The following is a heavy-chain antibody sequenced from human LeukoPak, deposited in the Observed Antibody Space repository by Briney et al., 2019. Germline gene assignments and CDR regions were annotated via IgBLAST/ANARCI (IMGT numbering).Heavy chain of an antibody. J-gene: IGHJ5*02. V-gene: IGHV1-69*13. Sequence: SVKLSCKASGYTFTSYAIHWERQAPGQGLEWMVGIIPIFGTANYAQKFQGRVTITADESTSTASMELSSLTSEDTAVYYCASSRKAAAVFGPWGQGTLVTVSS. D-gene: IGHD6-13*01. CDR3: ASSRKAAAVFGP. CDR2: IIPIFGTA. CDR1: GYTFTSYA.